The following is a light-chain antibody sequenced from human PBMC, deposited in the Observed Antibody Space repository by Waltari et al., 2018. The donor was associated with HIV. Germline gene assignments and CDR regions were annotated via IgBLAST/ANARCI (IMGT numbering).Light chain of an antibody. V-gene: IGLV1-36*01. Sequence: QSVLTQPPSVSEAPRQRVTISCSGSSPNIGNNDVNWYQQLPGKPPNLLIYYDDLLASGVSDRFSGSKSGTSASLAMSGLQSEDDSDYYCAAWDDSLNGVVFGGGTKLTVL. CDR3: AAWDDSLNGVV. J-gene: IGLJ2*01. CDR2: YDD. CDR1: SPNIGNND.